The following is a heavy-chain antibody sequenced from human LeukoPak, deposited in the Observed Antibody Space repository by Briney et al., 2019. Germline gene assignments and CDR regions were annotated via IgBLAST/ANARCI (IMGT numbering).Heavy chain of an antibody. D-gene: IGHD2-2*02. CDR2: IWYDGSNK. J-gene: IGHJ5*02. CDR1: GFTFSSYG. V-gene: IGHV3-33*08. Sequence: PGGSLRLSCAASGFTFSSYGMHWVRQAPGKGLEWVAVIWYDGSNKYYADSVKGRFTISRDNSKNTLYLQMNSLRAEDTAVYYCARAGRYCSSTSCYRRGFWFDPWGQGTLVTVSS. CDR3: ARAGRYCSSTSCYRRGFWFDP.